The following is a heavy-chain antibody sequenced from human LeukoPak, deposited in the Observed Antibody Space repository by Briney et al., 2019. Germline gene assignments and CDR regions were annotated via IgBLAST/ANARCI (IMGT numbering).Heavy chain of an antibody. CDR3: ARAPQDGSTSLAGYYYYMDV. CDR1: GYTFTSYD. Sequence: ASVKVSCKASGYTFTSYDINWVRQATGQGLEWMGWMNPNSGNTGYAQKFQGRVTITRNTSISTAYMELSSLRSEDTAVYYCARAPQDGSTSLAGYYYYMDVWGKGTTVTVSS. V-gene: IGHV1-8*03. D-gene: IGHD2-2*01. CDR2: MNPNSGNT. J-gene: IGHJ6*03.